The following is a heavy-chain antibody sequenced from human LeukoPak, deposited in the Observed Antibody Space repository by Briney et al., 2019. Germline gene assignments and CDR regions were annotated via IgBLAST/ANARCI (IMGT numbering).Heavy chain of an antibody. J-gene: IGHJ4*02. D-gene: IGHD4-17*01. V-gene: IGHV3-23*01. CDR1: GFTFSRYD. CDR3: AKERTETTAYFDY. CDR2: ISDTGEST. Sequence: PGGSLRLSCAASGFTFSRYDMSWVRHAPGKGLEWVSGISDTGESTYYVDSVKGRFTISRDNSKNTLYLQMNSLRAEDTAVYHCAKERTETTAYFDYWGQGTLVTVSS.